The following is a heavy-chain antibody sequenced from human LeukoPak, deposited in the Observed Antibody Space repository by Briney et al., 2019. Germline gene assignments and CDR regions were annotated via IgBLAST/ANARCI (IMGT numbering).Heavy chain of an antibody. CDR1: GYTFTGYY. CDR3: ARASEYSYGSCFDP. CDR2: INPNSGGT. J-gene: IGHJ5*02. Sequence: ASVKVSCKASGYTFTGYYMHWVRQAPGQGLEWMGWINPNSGGTNYAQKFQGRVTMTRGTSISTAYMELSRLRSDDTAVYYCARASEYSYGSCFDPWGQGTLVTVSS. V-gene: IGHV1-2*02. D-gene: IGHD5-18*01.